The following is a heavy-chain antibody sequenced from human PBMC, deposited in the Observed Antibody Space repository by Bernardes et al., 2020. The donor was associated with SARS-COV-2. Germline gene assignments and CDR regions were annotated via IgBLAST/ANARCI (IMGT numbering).Heavy chain of an antibody. V-gene: IGHV3-23*01. CDR3: SKNAKYSSSSMEV. CDR2: ISAFGGST. CDR1: GSTSGKIA. J-gene: IGHJ6*02. Sequence: GGSLTPSCVPSGSTSGKIAMPWVSQVPGKGREWVSAISAFGGSTSSAESVKGRFTISRDNSRNTLYLEMNSLRAEDTAVYYCSKNAKYSSSSMEVWGQGTTVTVS. D-gene: IGHD6-6*01.